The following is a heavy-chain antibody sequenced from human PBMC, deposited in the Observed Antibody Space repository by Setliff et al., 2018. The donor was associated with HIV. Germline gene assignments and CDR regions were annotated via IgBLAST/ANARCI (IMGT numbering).Heavy chain of an antibody. CDR1: GASVSSGGYY. J-gene: IGHJ4*02. V-gene: IGHV4-31*03. D-gene: IGHD5-12*01. CDR3: ARLGDSGYDFRGYFDY. Sequence: SETLSLTCTVSGASVSSGGYYWSWVRQHPGKGPEWIAHIYHNGNTYYNPSLKSRLTMSIDTSKNQFSLGLSSVTAADTAVYYCARLGDSGYDFRGYFDYWGQGKLVTVSS. CDR2: IYHNGNT.